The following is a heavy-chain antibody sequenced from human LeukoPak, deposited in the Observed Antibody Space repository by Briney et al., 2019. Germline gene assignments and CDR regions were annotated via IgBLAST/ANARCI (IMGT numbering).Heavy chain of an antibody. V-gene: IGHV4-59*05. CDR3: ARGSVLRHFNY. J-gene: IGHJ4*02. D-gene: IGHD3-3*01. CDR2: IYYSGST. Sequence: TSETLSLTCTVSGGSISSYYWSWIRQPPGKGLEWIGSIYYSGSTYYNPSLKSRVTISVDTSKNQFSLKLSSVTAADTAVYYCARGSVLRHFNYWGQGTLVTVSS. CDR1: GGSISSYY.